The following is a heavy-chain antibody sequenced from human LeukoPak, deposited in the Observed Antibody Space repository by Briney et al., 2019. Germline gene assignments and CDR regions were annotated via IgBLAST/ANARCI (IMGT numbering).Heavy chain of an antibody. V-gene: IGHV4-30-2*01. CDR1: GGSISSGGYS. D-gene: IGHD4-23*01. J-gene: IGHJ4*02. CDR2: LYHSGST. Sequence: PSETLSLTCAVSGGSISSGGYSWRWIRQPPGKGLEWIGYLYHSGSTYYNPSLKSRVTISVDRSKNQFSLKLSSVTAADTAVYYCARGRTTVVTPYYFDYWGQGTLVTVSS. CDR3: ARGRTTVVTPYYFDY.